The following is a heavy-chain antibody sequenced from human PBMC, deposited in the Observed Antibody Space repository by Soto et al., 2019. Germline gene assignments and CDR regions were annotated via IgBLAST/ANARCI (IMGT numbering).Heavy chain of an antibody. CDR3: ARASYYYDSSGYYGMDV. CDR2: ISAYNGNT. V-gene: IGHV1-18*01. Sequence: ASVKVSCKASGYTFTSYGISWVRQAPGQGLEWMGWISAYNGNTNYAQKLQGRVTMTTDTSTSTAYMELRSLRSDDTAVYYCARASYYYDSSGYYGMDVWGQGTTVTVS. D-gene: IGHD3-22*01. CDR1: GYTFTSYG. J-gene: IGHJ6*02.